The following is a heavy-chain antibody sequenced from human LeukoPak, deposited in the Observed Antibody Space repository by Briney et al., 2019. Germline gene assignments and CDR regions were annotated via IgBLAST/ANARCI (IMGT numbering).Heavy chain of an antibody. CDR3: ARSPTGTTKPRSNWFDP. Sequence: PSETPSLTCADYGGSFSGYYWSWIRQPPGKGLEWIGEINHSGSTNYNPSLKSRVTISVDTSKNQFSLKLSSVAAADTAVYYCARSPTGTTKPRSNWFDPWGQGTLVTVSS. CDR1: GGSFSGYY. D-gene: IGHD1-7*01. V-gene: IGHV4-34*01. CDR2: INHSGST. J-gene: IGHJ5*02.